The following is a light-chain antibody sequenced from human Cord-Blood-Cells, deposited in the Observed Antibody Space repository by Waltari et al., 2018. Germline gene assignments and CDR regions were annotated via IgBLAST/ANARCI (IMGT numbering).Light chain of an antibody. CDR3: AAWDDSLNGWV. J-gene: IGLJ3*02. V-gene: IGLV1-44*01. CDR1: SSNIGSNT. CDR2: SSN. Sequence: QSVLTQPPSASGTPGQRVTISCSGSSSNIGSNTVNWYQQLPGTAPKRLIYSSNQRPSGVPDRFSGSKSGTSASLAISGLQSEDEADYYYAAWDDSLNGWVFGGGTKLTVL.